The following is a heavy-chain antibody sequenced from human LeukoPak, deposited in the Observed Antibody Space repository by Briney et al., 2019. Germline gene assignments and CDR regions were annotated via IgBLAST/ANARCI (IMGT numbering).Heavy chain of an antibody. Sequence: PGGSLRLSCAASGFTFSDYTMNWVRQAPGKGLEWVAVISYDGSNKYYADSVKGRFTISRDNSKNTLYLQMNSLRAEDTAVYYCAKSHYYGSGSYSYYFDYWGQGTLVTVSS. V-gene: IGHV3-30*18. D-gene: IGHD3-10*01. J-gene: IGHJ4*02. CDR2: ISYDGSNK. CDR1: GFTFSDYT. CDR3: AKSHYYGSGSYSYYFDY.